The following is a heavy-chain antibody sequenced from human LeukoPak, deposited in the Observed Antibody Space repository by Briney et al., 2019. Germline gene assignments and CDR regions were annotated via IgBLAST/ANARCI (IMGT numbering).Heavy chain of an antibody. CDR1: GFSFSSYA. Sequence: PGGSLRLSCAASGFSFSSYAMSWVRQAPGKGLEWVSGISGSGGSTYYADSVKGRFTISRDNSKNTLYVQMNSLRAEDTAVYYCAKARGFCSGGSCYNPFDPWGQGTLVTVSS. D-gene: IGHD2-15*01. V-gene: IGHV3-23*01. CDR3: AKARGFCSGGSCYNPFDP. J-gene: IGHJ5*02. CDR2: ISGSGGST.